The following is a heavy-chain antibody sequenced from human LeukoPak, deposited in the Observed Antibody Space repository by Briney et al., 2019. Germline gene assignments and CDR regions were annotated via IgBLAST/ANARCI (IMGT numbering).Heavy chain of an antibody. CDR2: ISGSGGST. D-gene: IGHD3-22*01. CDR3: ARDIYDSSGYSLLPFDY. CDR1: GFTFSSYA. Sequence: GGSLRLSCAASGFTFSSYAMSWVRQAPGKGLEWVSAISGSGGSTYYADSVKGRFTISRDNAKNSLYLQMNSLRAEDTAVYYCARDIYDSSGYSLLPFDYWGQGTLVTVSS. V-gene: IGHV3-23*01. J-gene: IGHJ4*02.